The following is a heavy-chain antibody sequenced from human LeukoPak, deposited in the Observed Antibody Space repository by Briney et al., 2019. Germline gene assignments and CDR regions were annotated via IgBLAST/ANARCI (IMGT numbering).Heavy chain of an antibody. D-gene: IGHD5-18*01. CDR2: ISSSSSYI. V-gene: IGHV3-21*01. J-gene: IGHJ6*03. CDR1: GFTFSSYS. Sequence: PGGSLRLSCAASGFTFSSYSMNWVRQAPGKGLEWVSSISSSSSYIYYADSVKGRFTISRDNAKNSLYLQMNSLRAEDTAVYYCARGLRGYSYGPHYYYYYMDVWGKGTTVTVSS. CDR3: ARGLRGYSYGPHYYYYYMDV.